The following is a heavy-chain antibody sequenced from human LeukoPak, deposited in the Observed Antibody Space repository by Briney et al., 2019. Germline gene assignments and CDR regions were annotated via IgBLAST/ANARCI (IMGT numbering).Heavy chain of an antibody. J-gene: IGHJ4*02. CDR3: ARDLGIAVAGLFDY. Sequence: SVTVSFKASGGTFSIYAISWVRQAPGQGLEWMGRIITILGIANYAQKFQGRVTITADKSTSTAYMELSSLRSEDTAVYYCARDLGIAVAGLFDYWGQGTLVTVPS. CDR1: GGTFSIYA. D-gene: IGHD6-19*01. V-gene: IGHV1-69*04. CDR2: IITILGIA.